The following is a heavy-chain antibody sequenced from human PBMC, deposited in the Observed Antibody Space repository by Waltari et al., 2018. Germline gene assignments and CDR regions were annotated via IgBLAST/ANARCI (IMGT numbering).Heavy chain of an antibody. D-gene: IGHD6-19*01. CDR2: ISSSSSYI. V-gene: IGHV3-21*01. CDR3: ARASTVGTVAAYYFDY. J-gene: IGHJ4*02. Sequence: EVQLVESGGGLVKPGGSLRLSCAASGFTFSSYSMNWVRQAPGKGLEWVSSISSSSSYIYYADSVKGRFTISRDNAKNSLYLQMNSLRAEDTAVYYCARASTVGTVAAYYFDYWGQGTLVTVSS. CDR1: GFTFSSYS.